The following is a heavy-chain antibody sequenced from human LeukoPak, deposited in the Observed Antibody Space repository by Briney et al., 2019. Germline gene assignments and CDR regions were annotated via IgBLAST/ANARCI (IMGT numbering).Heavy chain of an antibody. CDR3: ARDDVDTAMVTGYYYYMDV. V-gene: IGHV3-48*03. CDR1: GFTFSSYE. D-gene: IGHD5-18*01. Sequence: PGGSLRLSCAASGFTFSSYEMNWVRQAPGKGVEWVSYISSSGSTIYYADSVKGRFTISRDNAKNSLYLQMNSLRAEDTAVYYCARDDVDTAMVTGYYYYMDVWGKGTTVTVSS. CDR2: ISSSGSTI. J-gene: IGHJ6*03.